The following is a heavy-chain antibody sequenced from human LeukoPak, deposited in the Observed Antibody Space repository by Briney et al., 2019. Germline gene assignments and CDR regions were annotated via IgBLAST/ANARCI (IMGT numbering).Heavy chain of an antibody. Sequence: PSETLSLTCTVSGCSISSYYWSWIRQPPGKGLEWIGYIYYSGSTNYNPSLKSRVTISVDTSKNQFSLKLSSVTAADTAVYYCARRWFGELYAFDIWGQGTMVTVSS. D-gene: IGHD3-10*01. V-gene: IGHV4-59*08. J-gene: IGHJ3*02. CDR2: IYYSGST. CDR3: ARRWFGELYAFDI. CDR1: GCSISSYY.